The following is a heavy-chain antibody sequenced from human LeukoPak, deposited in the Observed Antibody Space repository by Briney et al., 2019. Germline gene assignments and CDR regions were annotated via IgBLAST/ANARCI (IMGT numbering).Heavy chain of an antibody. J-gene: IGHJ4*02. CDR3: ARGDYGDYYFDY. Sequence: GASVKVSCKASGYTFTGYYMHWVRQAPGQGLEWMGWINPNSGGTNYAQKFQGRVTMTRDTSLSTAYMELSRLRSDGTAVYYCARGDYGDYYFDYWGQGTLVTVSS. CDR2: INPNSGGT. V-gene: IGHV1-2*02. CDR1: GYTFTGYY. D-gene: IGHD4-17*01.